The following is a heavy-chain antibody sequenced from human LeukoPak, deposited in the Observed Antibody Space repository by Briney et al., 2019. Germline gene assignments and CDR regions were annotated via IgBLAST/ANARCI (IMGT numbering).Heavy chain of an antibody. J-gene: IGHJ6*03. CDR1: GGTFSSYA. CDR3: ARPTACTSCYTSDYYYYYMDV. V-gene: IGHV1-69*13. CDR2: IIPIFGTA. D-gene: IGHD2-2*02. Sequence: ASVKVSCKASGGTFSSYAISWVRQAPGQGLEWMGGIIPIFGTANYAQKFQGRVTITADESTSTAYMELSSLRSEDTAVYYCARPTACTSCYTSDYYYYYMDVWGKGTTVTVSS.